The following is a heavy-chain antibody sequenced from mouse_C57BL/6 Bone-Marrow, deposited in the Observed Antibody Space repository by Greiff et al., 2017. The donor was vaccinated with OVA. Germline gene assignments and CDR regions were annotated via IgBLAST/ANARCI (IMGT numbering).Heavy chain of an antibody. D-gene: IGHD2-3*01. CDR1: GFNIKDDY. CDR2: IDPENGDT. V-gene: IGHV14-4*01. CDR3: TTYDGYFRRIAY. J-gene: IGHJ3*01. Sequence: VQLQQSGAELVRPGASVKLSCTASGFNIKDDYMHWVKQRPEQGLEWIGWIDPENGDTEYASKFQGKATITADTSSNTAYLQLSSLTSEDTAVYYCTTYDGYFRRIAYWGQGTLVTVSA.